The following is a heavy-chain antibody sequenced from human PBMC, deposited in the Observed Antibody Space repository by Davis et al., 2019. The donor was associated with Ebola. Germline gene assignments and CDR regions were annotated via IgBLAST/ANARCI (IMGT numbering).Heavy chain of an antibody. D-gene: IGHD4-17*01. J-gene: IGHJ4*02. CDR2: INHSGIT. CDR3: TTGSDYAKTGY. V-gene: IGHV4-34*01. Sequence: GSLRLSCDVSGGSLSGHYWSWIRQPPGKGLEWIGEINHSGITDYNPSLQSRVTISVDTSKNAFSLKMTSVTAADTAIYYCTTGSDYAKTGYWGQGTLVTVSS. CDR1: GGSLSGHY.